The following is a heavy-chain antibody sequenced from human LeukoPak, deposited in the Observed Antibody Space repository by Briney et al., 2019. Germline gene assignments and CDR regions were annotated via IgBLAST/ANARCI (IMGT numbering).Heavy chain of an antibody. CDR3: TTEHRWWGEYYYDSSGYYPFDY. J-gene: IGHJ4*02. D-gene: IGHD3-22*01. CDR1: GFTLSNSW. Sequence: GGSQRLSCAASGFTLSNSWMLWVRQARGKGLECVGRIECKTDGGTTEYAAAVKGRFTISRDDSKNTLYLQMNSLKTEETAVYYCTTEHRWWGEYYYDSSGYYPFDYWGQGTLVTVSS. CDR2: IECKTDGGTT. V-gene: IGHV3-15*04.